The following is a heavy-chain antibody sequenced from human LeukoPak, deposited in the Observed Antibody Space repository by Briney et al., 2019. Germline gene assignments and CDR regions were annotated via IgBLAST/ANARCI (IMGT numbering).Heavy chain of an antibody. CDR2: ISWNSGSI. CDR1: GFTFDDYA. D-gene: IGHD6-19*01. Sequence: PGGSLRLSCAASGFTFDDYAMHWVRQAPGKGLEWVSGISWNSGSIGYADSVKGRFTISRDNAKNSLYLQMNRLRAEDTALYYCAKGCSGWYPDYWGQGTLVTVSS. CDR3: AKGCSGWYPDY. V-gene: IGHV3-9*01. J-gene: IGHJ4*02.